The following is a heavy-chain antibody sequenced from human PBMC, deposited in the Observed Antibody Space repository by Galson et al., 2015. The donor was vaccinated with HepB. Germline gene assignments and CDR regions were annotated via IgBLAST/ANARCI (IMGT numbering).Heavy chain of an antibody. CDR3: ARSGPDYGFWKSGARSSIDGY. Sequence: SVKVSCKASGGTFSSDSFSWVRQAPGQRLEWMGGIIPMFGTTNFSQKFQGRVTFTADESARTVYMELGSLTSEDTAGYYCARSGPDYGFWKSGARSSIDGYWGQGTLVSVSS. CDR2: IIPMFGTT. D-gene: IGHD3-3*01. CDR1: GGTFSSDS. V-gene: IGHV1-69*13. J-gene: IGHJ4*02.